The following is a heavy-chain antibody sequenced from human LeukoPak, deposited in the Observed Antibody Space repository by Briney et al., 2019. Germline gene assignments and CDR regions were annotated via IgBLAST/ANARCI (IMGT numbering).Heavy chain of an antibody. J-gene: IGHJ4*02. D-gene: IGHD3-22*01. CDR2: ISGSGGST. CDR1: GFTFNNHA. V-gene: IGHV3-23*01. Sequence: GGSLRLSCAAAGFTFNNHAMHWVRQAPGKGLEWVSAISGSGGSTYYADPVKGRFTISRDNSKNTLYLQMNSLRAEDTALYYCAKDNRGYDSSNLDYWGQGTLVTVSS. CDR3: AKDNRGYDSSNLDY.